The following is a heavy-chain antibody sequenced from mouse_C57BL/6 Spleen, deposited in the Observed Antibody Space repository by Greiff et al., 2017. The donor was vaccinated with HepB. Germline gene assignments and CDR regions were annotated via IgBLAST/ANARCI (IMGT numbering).Heavy chain of an antibody. Sequence: EVKLVESGGGLVKPGGSLKLSCAASGFTFSSYAMSWVRQPPEKRLEWVATISDGGRYTYYPDNVKGRYTISRDNAKNNLYLQMSHLKTEETAMYDRAREGGTHRLPWFAYWGQGTLLTVSA. V-gene: IGHV5-4*01. D-gene: IGHD3-2*02. CDR1: GFTFSSYA. CDR2: ISDGGRYT. J-gene: IGHJ3*01. CDR3: AREGGTHRLPWFAY.